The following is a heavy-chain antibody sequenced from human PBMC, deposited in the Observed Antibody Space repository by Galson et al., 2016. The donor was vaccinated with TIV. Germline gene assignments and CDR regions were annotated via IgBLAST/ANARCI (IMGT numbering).Heavy chain of an antibody. V-gene: IGHV5-10-1*01. CDR2: IDSRDSYT. CDR1: GYSFTNYW. Sequence: QSGAEVKKPGESLRISCKTSGYSFTNYWITWVRQMPGKGLEWMGRIDSRDSYTNYSPTFEGHVTISTDKSISTAYLQWTSLKASDRAIYYWARSASAGSGWVDPWGQGTLVTVSS. D-gene: IGHD3-10*01. J-gene: IGHJ5*02. CDR3: ARSASAGSGWVDP.